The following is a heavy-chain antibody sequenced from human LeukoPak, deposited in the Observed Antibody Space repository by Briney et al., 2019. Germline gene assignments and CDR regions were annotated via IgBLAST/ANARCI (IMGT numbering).Heavy chain of an antibody. V-gene: IGHV3-11*01. CDR3: AREHNIYDSSGPVDY. CDR2: ISSSGSTI. J-gene: IGHJ4*02. Sequence: GGSLRLSCAGSGFTFSNYAMSWIRQAPGKGLEWVSYISSSGSTIYYADSVKGRFTISRDNAKNSLYLQMNSLRAEDTAVYYCAREHNIYDSSGPVDYWGQGTLVTVSS. D-gene: IGHD3-22*01. CDR1: GFTFSNYA.